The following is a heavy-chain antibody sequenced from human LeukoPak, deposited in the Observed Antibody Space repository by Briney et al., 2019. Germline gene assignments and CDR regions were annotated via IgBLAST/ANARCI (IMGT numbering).Heavy chain of an antibody. D-gene: IGHD3-10*01. CDR2: IIPIFGTA. J-gene: IGHJ4*02. CDR3: ARDPLPRWYYYGSGTTRPNYFDY. CDR1: GGTFSSYA. Sequence: ASVKVSCKASGGTFSSYAISWVRQAPGQGLEWMGGIIPIFGTANYAQKFQGRVTITADESTSTAYMELSSLRAEDTAVYYCARDPLPRWYYYGSGTTRPNYFDYWGQGTLVTVSS. V-gene: IGHV1-69*01.